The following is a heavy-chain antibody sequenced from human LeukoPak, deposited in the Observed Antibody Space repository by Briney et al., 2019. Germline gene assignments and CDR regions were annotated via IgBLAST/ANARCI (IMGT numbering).Heavy chain of an antibody. Sequence: GGSLRLSCAASGFTFSSSWMTWVRQAPEKGLEWVAGIKQDGSERHYVDSVKGRFTISRDNSKNSLYLQMNSLRAEDTAVYYCAELGITMIGGVWGKGTTVTISS. CDR2: IKQDGSER. J-gene: IGHJ6*04. V-gene: IGHV3-7*01. D-gene: IGHD3-10*02. CDR3: AELGITMIGGV. CDR1: GFTFSSSW.